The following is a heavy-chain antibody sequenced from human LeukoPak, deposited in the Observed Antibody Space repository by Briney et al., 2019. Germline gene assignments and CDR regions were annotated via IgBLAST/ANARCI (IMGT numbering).Heavy chain of an antibody. CDR3: ARNKSVAGAFDY. J-gene: IGHJ4*02. CDR2: ISAYNGNT. V-gene: IGHV1-18*01. CDR1: GYTFTNYG. Sequence: ASVNVSCKASGYTFTNYGISWVRQAPGQGLEWMGWISAYNGNTYYEQKFQIRVTMTTDTSTNTAYMEMRSLRFDDTAVYYCARNKSVAGAFDYWGQGTLVTVSS. D-gene: IGHD6-19*01.